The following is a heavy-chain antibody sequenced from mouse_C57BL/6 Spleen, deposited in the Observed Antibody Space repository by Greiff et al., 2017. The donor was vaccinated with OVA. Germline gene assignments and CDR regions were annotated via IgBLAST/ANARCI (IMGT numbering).Heavy chain of an antibody. Sequence: QVQLQQSGAELVRPGTSVKVSCKASGYAFTNYLIEWVKQRPGQGLEWIGVINPGSGGTNYNEKFKGKATLTADKSSSTAYMQLSSLTSEDSAVYFCARGRAYDYDVPFAYWGQGTLVTVSA. CDR1: GYAFTNYL. CDR3: ARGRAYDYDVPFAY. V-gene: IGHV1-54*01. J-gene: IGHJ3*01. CDR2: INPGSGGT. D-gene: IGHD2-4*01.